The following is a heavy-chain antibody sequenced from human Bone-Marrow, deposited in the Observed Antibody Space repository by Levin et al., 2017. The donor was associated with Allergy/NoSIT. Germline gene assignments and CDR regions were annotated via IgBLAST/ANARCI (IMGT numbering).Heavy chain of an antibody. J-gene: IGHJ4*02. CDR3: AKAADYCGVDCYSAKTCAFDH. Sequence: GESLKISCAVSGFTFNTYAISWVRQTPEKGLEWVSTISGSGGSTFYSDSVEGRFTLSRDNSKDTVYLHMISLRVDDTAVYYCAKAADYCGVDCYSAKTCAFDHWGQGTLVTVSS. CDR1: GFTFNTYA. V-gene: IGHV3-23*01. D-gene: IGHD2-21*02. CDR2: ISGSGGST.